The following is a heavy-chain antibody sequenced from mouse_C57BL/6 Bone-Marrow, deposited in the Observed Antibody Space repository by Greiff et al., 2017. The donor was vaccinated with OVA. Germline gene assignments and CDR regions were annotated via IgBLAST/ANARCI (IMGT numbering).Heavy chain of an antibody. CDR2: IYPGDGDT. CDR3: GRWVHLLRAY. V-gene: IGHV1-82*01. J-gene: IGHJ3*01. Sequence: VQLQESGPELVKPGASVKISCKASGYAFSSSWMNWVKQRPGQGLEWIGRIYPGDGDTNYNGKFKGKATLTADKSSSTAYMQLSSLTSEASAVYFCGRWVHLLRAYWGRGTRVTVSA. D-gene: IGHD2-1*01. CDR1: GYAFSSSW.